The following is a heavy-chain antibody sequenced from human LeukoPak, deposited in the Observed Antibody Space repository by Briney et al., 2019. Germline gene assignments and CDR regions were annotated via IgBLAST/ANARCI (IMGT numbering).Heavy chain of an antibody. CDR3: ARGAVVVAATDDAFEI. Sequence: GGSLRLSCAASGFTFSDYNMNWVRQAPGKAMEWVSSITSIGTYIFYADSVKGRFTISRDNAKNSLYLQMNSLRAEDTALYYCARGAVVVAATDDAFEIWGRGTMVTVSS. CDR2: ITSIGTYI. V-gene: IGHV3-21*01. D-gene: IGHD2-15*01. CDR1: GFTFSDYN. J-gene: IGHJ3*02.